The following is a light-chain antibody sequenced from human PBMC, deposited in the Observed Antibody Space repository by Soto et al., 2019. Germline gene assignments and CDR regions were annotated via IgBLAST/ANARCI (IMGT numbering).Light chain of an antibody. CDR2: GAS. J-gene: IGKJ1*01. CDR3: QQYGSSPT. V-gene: IGKV3-20*01. CDR1: QSVSANY. Sequence: EIVLTQSPGTLSLSPGERATLSCRASQSVSANYLAWYQQKPGQAPRLLIYGASSRATGIPDRVSGSGSGTDFTLTISRLEPEDFAVYYCQQYGSSPTFGQGTKVEIK.